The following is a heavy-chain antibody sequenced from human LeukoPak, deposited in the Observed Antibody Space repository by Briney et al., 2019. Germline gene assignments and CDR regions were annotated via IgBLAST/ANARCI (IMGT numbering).Heavy chain of an antibody. J-gene: IGHJ4*02. CDR3: AKEEMATGGY. Sequence: GGSLRLSCAASGFTFNRHGMNWVRQAPGKGLEWVSGISPSGDILYYADSVKGQFTISRDNFKNTLYLQMNSLRAEDTAVYYCAKEEMATGGYWGQGTLVTVSS. CDR2: ISPSGDIL. D-gene: IGHD5-24*01. CDR1: GFTFNRHG. V-gene: IGHV3-23*01.